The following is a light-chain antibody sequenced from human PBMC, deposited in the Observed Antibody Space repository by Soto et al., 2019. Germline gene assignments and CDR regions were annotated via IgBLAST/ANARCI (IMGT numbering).Light chain of an antibody. CDR3: SSYTSSSTPL. CDR2: DVS. Sequence: QSVLTQPASVSGSPGQSITISCTGTSSDVVGYNYVSWYQQHPGKAPKLMIYDVSNRPSGVSNRFSGSKSGNTASLTISGLQAEDEADYYCSSYTSSSTPLFGGGTKLTVL. CDR1: SSDVVGYNY. V-gene: IGLV2-14*01. J-gene: IGLJ2*01.